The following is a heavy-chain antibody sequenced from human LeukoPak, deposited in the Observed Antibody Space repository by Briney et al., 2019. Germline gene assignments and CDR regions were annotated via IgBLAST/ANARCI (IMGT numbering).Heavy chain of an antibody. J-gene: IGHJ4*02. D-gene: IGHD5-24*01. CDR1: GGSISSSIYY. CDR2: IYYSGST. Sequence: PSETLSLACTLSGGSISSSIYYWGWIRQPPGKGLEWIGSIYYSGSTNYNPSLKSRVTLSVDTSKNQFSLKLSSVTAADTAVYYCARSRGWLQSHPLGYWGQGTLVTVSS. V-gene: IGHV4-39*07. CDR3: ARSRGWLQSHPLGY.